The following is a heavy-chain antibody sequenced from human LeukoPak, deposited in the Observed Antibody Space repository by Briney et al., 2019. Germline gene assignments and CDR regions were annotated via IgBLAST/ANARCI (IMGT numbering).Heavy chain of an antibody. Sequence: GASVKVSCKASGGTFSSYAISWVRQAPGQGLEWMGGIIPIFGTANYAQKFQGRVTITTDESTSTAYMELSSLRSEDTAVYYCARGPTRTSPFDYWGQGTLVTASS. D-gene: IGHD2-2*01. CDR1: GGTFSSYA. V-gene: IGHV1-69*05. CDR2: IIPIFGTA. J-gene: IGHJ4*02. CDR3: ARGPTRTSPFDY.